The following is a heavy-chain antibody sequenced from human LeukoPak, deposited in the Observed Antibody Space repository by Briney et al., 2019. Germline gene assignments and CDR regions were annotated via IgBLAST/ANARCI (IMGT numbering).Heavy chain of an antibody. CDR3: ARGATPIVLGIAVAGTDDAFDI. J-gene: IGHJ3*02. CDR1: GYTFTGYY. Sequence: ASVKVSCKASGYTFTGYYMHWVRQAPGQGLEWMGIINPSGGSTSYAQKFQGRVTMTRDASTSTVYMELSSLRSEDTAVYYCARGATPIVLGIAVAGTDDAFDIWGQGTMATVSS. CDR2: INPSGGST. V-gene: IGHV1-46*01. D-gene: IGHD6-19*01.